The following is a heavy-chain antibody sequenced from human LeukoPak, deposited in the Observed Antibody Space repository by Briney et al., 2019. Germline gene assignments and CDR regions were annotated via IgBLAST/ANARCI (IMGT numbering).Heavy chain of an antibody. CDR1: GCTFSSYA. Sequence: SVKVSCKASGCTFSSYAISWVRQAPGQGIEWMGRIIPILGIANYAQKFQGRVTITADKTTSTGYMELSSLRSEDPAVYYCASSTPAVTAFDYWGQGTLVTVSS. D-gene: IGHD2-15*01. J-gene: IGHJ4*02. V-gene: IGHV1-69*04. CDR3: ASSTPAVTAFDY. CDR2: IIPILGIA.